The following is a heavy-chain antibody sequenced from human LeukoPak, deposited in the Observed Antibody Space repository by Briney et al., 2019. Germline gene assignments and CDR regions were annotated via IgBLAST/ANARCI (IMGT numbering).Heavy chain of an antibody. V-gene: IGHV4-34*01. Sequence: PSETLSLTCAVYGGSFSGYYWSWIRQPPGKGLEWIGEINHSGSTNYNPSLKSRVTISVDTSKNQFSLKLSSVTAADTAVYYCAGGSYQSGGFDYWGQGTLVTVSP. CDR2: INHSGST. D-gene: IGHD1-26*01. CDR1: GGSFSGYY. J-gene: IGHJ4*02. CDR3: AGGSYQSGGFDY.